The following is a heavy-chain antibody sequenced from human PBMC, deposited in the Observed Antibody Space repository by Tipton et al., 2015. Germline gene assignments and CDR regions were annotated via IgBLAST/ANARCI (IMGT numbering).Heavy chain of an antibody. V-gene: IGHV3-11*01. CDR3: ATEGISSSWYGSFDN. CDR1: GFTFSDYY. D-gene: IGHD6-13*01. Sequence: SLRLSCAASGFTFSDYYMNWIRQAPGKGLEWVSCISSNGNTIYYADSVKGRFTISRDNARNSLYLQMNSLTAEDTAVYYCATEGISSSWYGSFDNWGQGTLVTVSS. J-gene: IGHJ4*02. CDR2: ISSNGNTI.